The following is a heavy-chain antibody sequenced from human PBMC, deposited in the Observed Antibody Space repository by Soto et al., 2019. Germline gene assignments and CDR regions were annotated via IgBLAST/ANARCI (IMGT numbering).Heavy chain of an antibody. CDR1: GYTFTSCA. J-gene: IGHJ4*02. CDR3: ARSIAVVTALDY. D-gene: IGHD2-21*02. CDR2: INAGNGNT. Sequence: QVQLVQSGAEEKKPGASVKVAFKACGYTFTSCAMHWVRRALGQRLEWMGWINAGNGNTKYSQKFQGRVTITRDTSASTAYMELSSLRSEDTAVYYCARSIAVVTALDYWGQGTLVTVSS. V-gene: IGHV1-3*05.